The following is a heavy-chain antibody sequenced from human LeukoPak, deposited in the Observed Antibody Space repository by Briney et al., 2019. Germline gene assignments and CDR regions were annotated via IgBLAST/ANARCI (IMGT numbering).Heavy chain of an antibody. CDR1: GFTFGDYA. D-gene: IGHD5/OR15-5a*01. CDR2: ISSGSSYI. Sequence: PGGSLRLSCTASGFTFGDYAMHWVRQAPGKGLEWVSIISSGSSYIHYADSVKGRFTISRDNAKNSLCLQMNSLRAEDTAVYYCARQKYLRGPDVEYFDYWGQGTLVTVSS. CDR3: ARQKYLRGPDVEYFDY. J-gene: IGHJ4*02. V-gene: IGHV3-21*01.